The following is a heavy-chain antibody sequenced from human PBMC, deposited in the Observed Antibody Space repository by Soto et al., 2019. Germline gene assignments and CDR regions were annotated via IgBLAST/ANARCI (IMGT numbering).Heavy chain of an antibody. D-gene: IGHD6-13*01. V-gene: IGHV3-33*08. Sequence: GGSQRLSCTSSGFSFRTYAMSWVRQAPGKGLEWVAGIWYGGSSKYYADSVKGQFTISRDNSKNTLYLQMNSLRAEDTAVYYCARDIAAAGTSWFDPWGQGTLVTVSS. J-gene: IGHJ5*02. CDR3: ARDIAAAGTSWFDP. CDR2: IWYGGSSK. CDR1: GFSFRTYA.